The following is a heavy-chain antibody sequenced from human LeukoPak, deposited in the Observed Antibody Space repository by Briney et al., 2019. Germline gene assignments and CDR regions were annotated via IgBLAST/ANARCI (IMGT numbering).Heavy chain of an antibody. J-gene: IGHJ4*02. D-gene: IGHD2-21*02. CDR2: SNPSGGSP. Sequence: ASVKVSCKASEYSFTTYSFHWVRQAPGQGLEWMGMSNPSGGSPRYAQKFQGTVTMTRDTSTNTVYMELSSLKSDDTAVYYCARGGCDGDRSFDHWGQGTLVTVSS. CDR3: ARGGCDGDRSFDH. V-gene: IGHV1-46*01. CDR1: EYSFTTYS.